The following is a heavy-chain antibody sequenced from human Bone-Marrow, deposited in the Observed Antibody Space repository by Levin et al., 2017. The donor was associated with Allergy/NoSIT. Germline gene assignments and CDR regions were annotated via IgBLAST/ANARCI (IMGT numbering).Heavy chain of an antibody. CDR3: AKQAVAGPLDY. CDR1: GYNFRSFW. D-gene: IGHD6-19*01. J-gene: IGHJ4*02. V-gene: IGHV5-51*01. CDR2: IYLGDSDA. Sequence: GGSLRLSCKASGYNFRSFWIGWVRQMPGKGLEWMGVIYLGDSDAKYSPSFKGQVTISADKSISTAYLQWSSLKASDTAMYYCAKQAVAGPLDYWGQGTLVTVSS.